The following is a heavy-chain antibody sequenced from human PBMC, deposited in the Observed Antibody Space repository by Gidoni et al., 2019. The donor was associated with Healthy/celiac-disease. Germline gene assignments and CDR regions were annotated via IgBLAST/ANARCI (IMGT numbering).Heavy chain of an antibody. D-gene: IGHD3-22*01. V-gene: IGHV1-69*08. CDR1: GRTFSSYT. CDR2: IIPILGIA. J-gene: IGHJ4*02. CDR3: AREGRGSSGYYSDY. Sequence: QVQLVQSGAEVKKPGSSVKVSCKASGRTFSSYTISWVRQAPGQGLEWMGRIIPILGIANYAQKFQGRVTITADKSTSTAYMELSSLRSEDTAVYYCAREGRGSSGYYSDYWGQGTLVTVSS.